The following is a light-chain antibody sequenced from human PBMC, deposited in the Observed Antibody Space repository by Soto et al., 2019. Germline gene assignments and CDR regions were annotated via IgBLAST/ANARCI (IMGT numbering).Light chain of an antibody. CDR1: SSNIGSNT. Sequence: QSVLTQPPSASGTPGQRVTISCSGSSSNIGSNTVNWFQQLPGTAPKLLIYVSSQRPSGVPDRFSGSKSGTSASLAISGRQSEDEADYYCAAWDDSLSAVVFGGGTKLTVL. V-gene: IGLV1-44*01. CDR3: AAWDDSLSAVV. CDR2: VSS. J-gene: IGLJ3*02.